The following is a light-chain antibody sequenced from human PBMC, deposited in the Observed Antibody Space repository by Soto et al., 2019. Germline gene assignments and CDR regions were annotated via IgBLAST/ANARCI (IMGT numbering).Light chain of an antibody. Sequence: EIVLTQSPATLSLSPGERATLSCRASQSVSTYLAWYQQKPGQAPRLLIYDASNRVPGIPARFSGSGSGTDFSLTISSLEPEDFAVYYCHHCSNWPGTFGQGTKVEIK. CDR2: DAS. CDR1: QSVSTY. V-gene: IGKV3-11*01. J-gene: IGKJ1*01. CDR3: HHCSNWPGT.